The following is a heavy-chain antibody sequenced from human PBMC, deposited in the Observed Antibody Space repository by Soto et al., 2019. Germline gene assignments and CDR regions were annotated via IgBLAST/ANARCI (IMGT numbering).Heavy chain of an antibody. J-gene: IGHJ4*02. V-gene: IGHV4-59*01. Sequence: PSETLSLTCTVSGGSISSYYWSWIRQSPGKGLEWIGYIFYRGSPNYNPSLKSRVTISVDTSKNQFSLKLNSVTAADTAVYYCASGSYYLDYWGQGTLVTVSS. CDR3: ASGSYYLDY. D-gene: IGHD1-26*01. CDR1: GGSISSYY. CDR2: IFYRGSP.